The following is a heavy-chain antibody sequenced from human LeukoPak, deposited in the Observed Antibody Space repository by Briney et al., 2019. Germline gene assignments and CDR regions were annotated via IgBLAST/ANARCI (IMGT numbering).Heavy chain of an antibody. V-gene: IGHV3-33*01. D-gene: IGHD1-7*01. J-gene: IGHJ5*02. CDR2: IWYDASNK. CDR1: GFTFSSYG. Sequence: PGGSLRLSCAASGFTFSSYGMHWVRQAPGKGLEWVAVIWYDASNKYYADSVKGRFTISRDNSKNTLYLHMNSLRDDDTAVYYCVRGVGVSRFNYLDPWGRGTLVIVSS. CDR3: VRGVGVSRFNYLDP.